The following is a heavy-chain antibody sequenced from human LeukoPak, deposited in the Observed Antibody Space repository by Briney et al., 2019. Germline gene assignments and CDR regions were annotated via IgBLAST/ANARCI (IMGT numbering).Heavy chain of an antibody. Sequence: SETLSLTCAVYGGSFSGYYWSWIRQPPGKGLEWIGETNHSGSTNYNPSLKRRVTISVDTSKKQFSLQLSSVTAPDTAVYYCARVTTYCSSTSCYLGWFDPWGRGTLVTVSS. V-gene: IGHV4-34*01. D-gene: IGHD2-2*01. J-gene: IGHJ5*02. CDR3: ARVTTYCSSTSCYLGWFDP. CDR2: TNHSGST. CDR1: GGSFSGYY.